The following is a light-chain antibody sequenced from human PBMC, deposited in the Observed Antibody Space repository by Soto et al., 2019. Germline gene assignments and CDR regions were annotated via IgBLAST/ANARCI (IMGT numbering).Light chain of an antibody. CDR2: LNSDGSH. CDR3: QTWGTGIVV. V-gene: IGLV4-69*01. J-gene: IGLJ2*01. CDR1: SGHTSYA. Sequence: QPVLTQSPSASASLGASVKLTCTLSSGHTSYAIAWHQQQPEKGPRYLMKLNSDGSHSTGDGIPVRFSGSSSGAERYLTISSLQSEDEADYYCQTWGTGIVVFGGGTKLTVL.